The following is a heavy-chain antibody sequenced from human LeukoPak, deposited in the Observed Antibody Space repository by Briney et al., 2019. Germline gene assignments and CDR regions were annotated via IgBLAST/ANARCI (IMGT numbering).Heavy chain of an antibody. CDR2: IRSKAYGGTT. J-gene: IGHJ4*02. CDR3: TRMWEQWLAGVYFDY. V-gene: IGHV3-49*03. CDR1: GFTFGDYA. Sequence: GSLRLSCTASGFTFGDYAMSWFRQAPGKGLEWVGFIRSKAYGGTTEYAASVKGRFTISRDDSKSIAYLQMNSLKTEDTAVYYCTRMWEQWLAGVYFDYWGQGTLVTVSS. D-gene: IGHD6-19*01.